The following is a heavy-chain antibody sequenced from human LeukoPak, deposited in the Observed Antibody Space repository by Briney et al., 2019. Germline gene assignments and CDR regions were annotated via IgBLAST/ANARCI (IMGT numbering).Heavy chain of an antibody. CDR3: ARLMTTLNRGYYYYMDV. CDR2: INHSGST. Sequence: PSETLSLTCAVYGGSFSGYYWSWIRQPPGKGLEWIGEINHSGSTNYNPSLKSRVTISVDTSKNQFSLKLSSVTATDTAVYYCARLMTTLNRGYYYYMDVWGKGTTVTVSS. D-gene: IGHD4-11*01. J-gene: IGHJ6*03. V-gene: IGHV4-34*01. CDR1: GGSFSGYY.